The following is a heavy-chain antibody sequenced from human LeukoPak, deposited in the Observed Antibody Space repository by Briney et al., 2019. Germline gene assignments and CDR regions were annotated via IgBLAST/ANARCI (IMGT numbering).Heavy chain of an antibody. CDR1: GYTFTSYG. CDR3: ARGYSSGWYSGWYFDL. J-gene: IGHJ2*01. D-gene: IGHD6-19*01. Sequence: ASVKVSCKASGYTFTSYGISWVRQAPGQGLEWMGWISAYNGNTNYAQELQGRVTMTTDTSTSTAYMELRSLRSDDTAVYYCARGYSSGWYSGWYFDLWGRGTLVTVSS. V-gene: IGHV1-18*01. CDR2: ISAYNGNT.